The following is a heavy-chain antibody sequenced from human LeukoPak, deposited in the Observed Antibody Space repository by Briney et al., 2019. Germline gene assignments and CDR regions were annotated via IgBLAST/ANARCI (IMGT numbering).Heavy chain of an antibody. CDR2: INPSGGST. CDR1: GYTFTSYY. CDR3: ARVLCGGDCPDY. J-gene: IGHJ4*02. V-gene: IGHV1-46*01. D-gene: IGHD2-21*02. Sequence: GASVKVSCKASGYTFTSYYMHWVRQAPGQGLEWMGIINPSGGSTSYAQKFQGRVTMTRDTSTSTVYMELSRLRSDDTAVYYCARVLCGGDCPDYWGQGTLVTVSS.